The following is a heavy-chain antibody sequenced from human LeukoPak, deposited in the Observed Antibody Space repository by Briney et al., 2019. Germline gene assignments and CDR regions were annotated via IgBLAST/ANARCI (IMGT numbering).Heavy chain of an antibody. CDR3: ARVYYCSGGSCYLGAFDI. J-gene: IGHJ3*02. V-gene: IGHV1-3*01. CDR2: INAGNGNT. CDR1: GYTFTSYA. D-gene: IGHD2-15*01. Sequence: GASVKVSCKASGYTFTSYAMHWVRQAPGQRLEWMGWINAGNGNTKYSQKFQGRVTITRDTSASTAYMELSSPRSEDTAVYYCARVYYCSGGSCYLGAFDIWGQGTMVTVSS.